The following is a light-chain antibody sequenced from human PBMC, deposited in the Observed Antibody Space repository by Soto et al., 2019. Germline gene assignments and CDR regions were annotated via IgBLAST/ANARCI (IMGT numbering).Light chain of an antibody. CDR3: AVCDDSLNGFFA. CDR1: TFNIGSNS. Sequence: QYVMIQPPSASGTPGQRVTISCSRSTFNIGSNSVSWYQQVPGTAPKLLIYTDNKRPSGVPDRFSGSKSGTSASLAISGLQSEDEADYYCAVCDDSLNGFFAFGTGTKVTV. J-gene: IGLJ1*01. CDR2: TDN. V-gene: IGLV1-44*01.